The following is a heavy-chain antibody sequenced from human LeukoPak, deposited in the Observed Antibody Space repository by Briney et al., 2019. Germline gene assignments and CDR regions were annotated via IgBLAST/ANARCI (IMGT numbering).Heavy chain of an antibody. CDR1: GYTFTSYG. CDR3: ARDTHGTYSSSWYYYYYGMDV. CDR2: ISAYNGNT. J-gene: IGHJ6*02. D-gene: IGHD6-13*01. V-gene: IGHV1-18*01. Sequence: ASVKVSCKASGYTFTSYGISGVRQAPGQGLEWMGWISAYNGNTNYAQKLQGRVTMTTDTSTSTAYMELRSLRSDDTAVYYCARDTHGTYSSSWYYYYYGMDVWGQGTTVTVSS.